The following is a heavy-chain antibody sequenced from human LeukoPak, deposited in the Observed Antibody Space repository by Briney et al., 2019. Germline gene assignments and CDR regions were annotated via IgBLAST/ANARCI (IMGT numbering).Heavy chain of an antibody. CDR2: IYISGNT. J-gene: IGHJ5*02. Sequence: PSETLSLTCTASGDSISSDTYYWTWIRQPAGKGLEWIGRIYISGNTNYNPSLKSRVTISVDTSKNQFSLNLNSVTAADTAVYYCAGTRRYCSGGSCYNWFDPWGQGTLVTVSS. V-gene: IGHV4-61*02. CDR3: AGTRRYCSGGSCYNWFDP. CDR1: GDSISSDTYY. D-gene: IGHD2-15*01.